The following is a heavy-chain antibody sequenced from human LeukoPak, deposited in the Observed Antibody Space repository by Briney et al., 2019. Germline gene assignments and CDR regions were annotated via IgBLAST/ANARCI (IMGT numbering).Heavy chain of an antibody. CDR3: ARVSRYSYGLGYYYYMDV. Sequence: GGSLRLSCAASGFTFSSYWMSWVRQAPGKGLEWVANIKQDGSEKYYVDSVKGRFTISRDNAKNSLYLQMNSLRAEDTAVYYCARVSRYSYGLGYYYYMDVWGKGTTVTVSS. J-gene: IGHJ6*03. D-gene: IGHD5-18*01. CDR2: IKQDGSEK. CDR1: GFTFSSYW. V-gene: IGHV3-7*01.